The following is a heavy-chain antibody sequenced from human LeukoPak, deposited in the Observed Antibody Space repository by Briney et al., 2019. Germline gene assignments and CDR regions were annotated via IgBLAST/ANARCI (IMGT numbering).Heavy chain of an antibody. CDR3: ARDSGDLPDNNDTPGY. D-gene: IGHD1/OR15-1a*01. Sequence: GSLRPSCAASGFTFRCLTMDLVPQAPRKGAGGVAPNIYDGSRKYYSDSVKGRFTISRDNSNNTLFLQMNSLRPDDTALYYCARDSGDLPDNNDTPGYWGQGTLVTVSS. CDR1: GFTFRCLT. V-gene: IGHV3-30*04. CDR2: NIYDGSRK. J-gene: IGHJ4*02.